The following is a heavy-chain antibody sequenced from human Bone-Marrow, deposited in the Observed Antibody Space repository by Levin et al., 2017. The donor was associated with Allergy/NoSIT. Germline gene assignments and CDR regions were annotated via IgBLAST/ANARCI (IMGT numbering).Heavy chain of an antibody. CDR3: VRDGGYQLLPLLSYFDY. Sequence: SQTLSLTCSVSGYSIRSAYYWGWIRQTPGKGLEWIGSVFHTGTTSYNPSLQSRVTMSRDTSKNHFSLQLRSVTAADTAIYYCVRDGGYQLLPLLSYFDYWGQGILVTVSS. CDR2: VFHTGTT. CDR1: GYSIRSAYY. J-gene: IGHJ4*02. D-gene: IGHD1-26*01. V-gene: IGHV4-38-2*02.